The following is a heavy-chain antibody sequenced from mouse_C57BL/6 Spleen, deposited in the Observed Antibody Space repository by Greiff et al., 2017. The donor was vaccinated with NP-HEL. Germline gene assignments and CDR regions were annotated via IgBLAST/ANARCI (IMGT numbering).Heavy chain of an antibody. CDR1: GYTFTDYE. CDR2: IDPETGGT. J-gene: IGHJ4*01. D-gene: IGHD2-1*01. V-gene: IGHV1-15*01. Sequence: VQLQQPGAELVRPGASVTLSCKASGYTFTDYEMHWVKQTPVHGLEWIGAIDPETGGTAYNQKFKGKAILTADKSSSTAYMELRSLTSEDSAVYYCTRRGGNWAMDYWGQGTSVTVSS. CDR3: TRRGGNWAMDY.